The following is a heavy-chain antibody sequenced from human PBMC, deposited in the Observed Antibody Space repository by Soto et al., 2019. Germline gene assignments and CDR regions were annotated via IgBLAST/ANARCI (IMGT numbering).Heavy chain of an antibody. Sequence: EVQLLESGGGLVEPGGSLRLSCAASGFTFSSYAMSWVRQAPGKGLELVSSISGSAATTYYADSVKGRFTISRDNSKNSLYLQRNSLRAEDTAVYYCAKDLREVTMILVVTMDYWGQGTLVTVSS. J-gene: IGHJ4*02. D-gene: IGHD3-22*01. CDR2: ISGSAATT. CDR3: AKDLREVTMILVVTMDY. V-gene: IGHV3-23*01. CDR1: GFTFSSYA.